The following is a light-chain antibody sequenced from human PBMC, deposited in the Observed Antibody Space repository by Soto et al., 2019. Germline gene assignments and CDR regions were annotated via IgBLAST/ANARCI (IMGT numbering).Light chain of an antibody. J-gene: IGKJ5*01. Sequence: EIVLTQSPATLSLSPGERATLSCRASQSLSSNFLAWYQQKPGQPPRLLIYDSSTRATGFPDRFSGSGSGTEFTLTISSLQSEDFAVYYCQQYNNWPPSITFGQGTRLEI. CDR2: DSS. CDR1: QSLSSN. CDR3: QQYNNWPPSIT. V-gene: IGKV3D-15*01.